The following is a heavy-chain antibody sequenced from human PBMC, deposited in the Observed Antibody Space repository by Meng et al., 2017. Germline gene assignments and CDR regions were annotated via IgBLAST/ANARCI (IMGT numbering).Heavy chain of an antibody. J-gene: IGHJ4*02. D-gene: IGHD6-19*01. CDR2: INTKTGKP. Sequence: QWQLVQSGSELKEPGASVKVSCKASGYTFSTNVMNLVRQAPGQGLEWMGWINTKTGKPTYAQGFTGRLAFSLDTSASTAFLQINSLKAEDTAVYYCARAHSSGWYSFFDYWGQGTLVTVSS. CDR3: ARAHSSGWYSFFDY. V-gene: IGHV7-4-1*02. CDR1: GYTFSTNV.